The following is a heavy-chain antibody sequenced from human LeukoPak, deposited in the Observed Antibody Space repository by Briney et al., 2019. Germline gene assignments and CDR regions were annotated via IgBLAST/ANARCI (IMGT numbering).Heavy chain of an antibody. CDR2: TTSSGGAT. D-gene: IGHD3-22*01. J-gene: IGHJ4*01. V-gene: IGHV3-23*01. CDR1: GFTFSSYA. CDR3: ARGPGSSGGAYVGDY. Sequence: GGSLRLSCAASGFTFSSYAMSWVRQAPGKGLEWVSATTSSGGATYYADSVKGRFSISRDNAKSTLYLQMNGLRAEDTAVYYCARGPGSSGGAYVGDYWGHGTLVTVSS.